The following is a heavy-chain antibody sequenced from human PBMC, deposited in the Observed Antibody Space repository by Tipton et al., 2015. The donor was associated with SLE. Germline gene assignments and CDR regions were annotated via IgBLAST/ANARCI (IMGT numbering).Heavy chain of an antibody. CDR2: IYSGGST. Sequence: SLRLSCAASGFTVSSNYMSWVRQAPGKGLEWVSVIYSGGSTYYADSVKGRFTISRDNAKNSLYLQMNSLRAEDTAVYYCARDYDSSGFPFDYWGQGTLVTVSS. J-gene: IGHJ4*02. CDR1: GFTVSSNY. CDR3: ARDYDSSGFPFDY. V-gene: IGHV3-53*01. D-gene: IGHD3-22*01.